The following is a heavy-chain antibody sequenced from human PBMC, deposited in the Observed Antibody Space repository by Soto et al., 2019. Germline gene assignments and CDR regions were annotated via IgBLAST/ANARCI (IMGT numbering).Heavy chain of an antibody. V-gene: IGHV1-8*01. CDR1: GYTFTSYD. J-gene: IGHJ4*02. CDR3: ARDPPGRWKRYFDY. Sequence: QVQLVQSGAKVKKPGASVKVSCKASGYTFTSYDINWVRQATGQGLEWMGWMNPNSGNTGYAQKFQERVTMTRNTSISTAYMELSSLRSEDTAVYYCARDPPGRWKRYFDYWGQGTLVTVSS. D-gene: IGHD1-1*01. CDR2: MNPNSGNT.